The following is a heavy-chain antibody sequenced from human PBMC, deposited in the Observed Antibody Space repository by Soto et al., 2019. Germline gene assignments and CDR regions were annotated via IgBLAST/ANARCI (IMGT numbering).Heavy chain of an antibody. CDR3: ARDDGSSWSVDC. D-gene: IGHD6-13*01. CDR1: GFSLRSQW. CDR2: SSPDGST. J-gene: IGHJ4*02. Sequence: GGSLRLSCAASGFSLRSQWMHWIRQTPGKGLEWVSRSSPDGSTLYADSVKGRFTISRDNAKNTVYLQMNSLRVEDTAMYYCARDDGSSWSVDCWGQGTLVTVSS. V-gene: IGHV3-74*03.